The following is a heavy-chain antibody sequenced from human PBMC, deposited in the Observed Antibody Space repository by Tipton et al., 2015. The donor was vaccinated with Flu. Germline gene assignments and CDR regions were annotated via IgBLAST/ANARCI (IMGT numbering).Heavy chain of an antibody. V-gene: IGHV4-39*01. CDR1: SGSIRSTNYF. J-gene: IGHJ4*02. Sequence: LRLSCTVSSGSIRSTNYFRAWIRQPPGKRLELIGSIYPSGTTYYNPSLKSRVTISVDTSKSQFSLMLRSVTAADTAVYYCARLSYYDVDLKNFYFDYWGQGALVTVSS. D-gene: IGHD3-10*02. CDR2: IYPSGTT. CDR3: ARLSYYDVDLKNFYFDY.